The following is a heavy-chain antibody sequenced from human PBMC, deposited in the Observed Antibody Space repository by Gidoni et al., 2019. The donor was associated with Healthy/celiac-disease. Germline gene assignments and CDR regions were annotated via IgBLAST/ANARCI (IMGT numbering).Heavy chain of an antibody. Sequence: QVQLQQWGAGLLKPSEILSLTCAVYGGSFSGYYWSWIRQPPGKGLEWIGEINHRGSTNYNPSLKSRVTISVDTSKNQFSLKLSSVTAADTAVYYCARPRGVGYYYYYGMDVWGQGTTVTVSS. V-gene: IGHV4-34*01. D-gene: IGHD2-15*01. CDR3: ARPRGVGYYYYYGMDV. CDR2: INHRGST. CDR1: GGSFSGYY. J-gene: IGHJ6*02.